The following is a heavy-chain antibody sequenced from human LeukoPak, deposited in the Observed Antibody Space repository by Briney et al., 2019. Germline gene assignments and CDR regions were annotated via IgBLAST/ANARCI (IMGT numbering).Heavy chain of an antibody. CDR1: GGTFSSYA. CDR3: ATPIRFLEWHRRGDAFDI. J-gene: IGHJ3*02. Sequence: ASVKVSCKASGGTFSSYAISWVRQAPGQGLEWMGGIIPIFGTANYAQKFQGRVTMTEDTSTDTAYMELSSLRSEDTAVYYCATPIRFLEWHRRGDAFDIWGQGTMVTVSS. CDR2: IIPIFGTA. D-gene: IGHD3-3*01. V-gene: IGHV1-69*06.